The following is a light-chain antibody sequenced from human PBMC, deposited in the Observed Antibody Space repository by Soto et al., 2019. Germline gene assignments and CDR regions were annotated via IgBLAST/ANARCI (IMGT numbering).Light chain of an antibody. Sequence: QSVLTQPPSASGSPGQSVTISCTGTSSDVGGYNYVSWYQQHPGKAPKLMIYEVSKRPSGVPDRFSGSKSGNTASLTVSGHQTEDEDDYYCSSYAGSNNYVFGTGTKVTVL. CDR2: EVS. J-gene: IGLJ1*01. V-gene: IGLV2-8*01. CDR3: SSYAGSNNYV. CDR1: SSDVGGYNY.